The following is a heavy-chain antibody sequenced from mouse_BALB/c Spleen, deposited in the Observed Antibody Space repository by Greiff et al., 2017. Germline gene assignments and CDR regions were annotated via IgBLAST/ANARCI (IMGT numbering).Heavy chain of an antibody. CDR2: IDPSDSET. D-gene: IGHD1-1*01. CDR1: GYTFTSYW. CDR3: ASVLRGYAMEY. J-gene: IGHJ4*01. Sequence: QVQLQQPGAELVKPGAPVKLSCKASGYTFTSYWMNWVKQRPGRGLEWIGRIDPSDSETHYNQKFKDKATLTVDKSSSTAYIQLSSLTSEDSAVYYCASVLRGYAMEYWGQGTSVTVSS. V-gene: IGHV1-69*02.